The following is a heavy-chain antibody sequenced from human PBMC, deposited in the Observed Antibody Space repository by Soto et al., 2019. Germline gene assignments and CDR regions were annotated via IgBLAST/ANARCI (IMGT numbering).Heavy chain of an antibody. J-gene: IGHJ4*02. CDR3: ARDPPPPDY. CDR1: GGTFSSYT. Sequence: ASVKVSCKASGGTFSSYTISWVRQAPGQGLEWMGRISANNGKTNYAQKLQGRVTMTTDTSTSTAYMELRSLRSDDTAVYYCARDPPPPDYWGQGTLVTVSS. CDR2: ISANNGKT. V-gene: IGHV1-18*01.